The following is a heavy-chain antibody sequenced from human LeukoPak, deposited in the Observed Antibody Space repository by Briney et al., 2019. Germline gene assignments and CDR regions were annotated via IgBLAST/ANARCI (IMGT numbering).Heavy chain of an antibody. CDR1: GFTVSSNY. D-gene: IGHD4-11*01. CDR2: IYSGGST. J-gene: IGHJ3*02. CDR3: AKDYSNYGGPYDAFDI. V-gene: IGHV3-53*01. Sequence: GGSLRLSCAASGFTVSSNYMSWVRQAPGKELEWVSVIYSGGSTHYADSVKGRFTISRDNSKNTVFLQMNSLRAEDTAVYYCAKDYSNYGGPYDAFDIWGQGTMVTVSS.